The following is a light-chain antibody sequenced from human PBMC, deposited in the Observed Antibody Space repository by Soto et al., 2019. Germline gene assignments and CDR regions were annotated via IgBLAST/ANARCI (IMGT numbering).Light chain of an antibody. Sequence: EIVLTQSPGTLSLSPGERATLSCRASQNVSSSYLAWYQQKPGQAPRLLIYGASSRPTVTPHRFSGSGSGTDFTLTISRLEPEDFALYSCQQYGTSPFTFGPGTKVDIK. CDR3: QQYGTSPFT. J-gene: IGKJ3*01. CDR1: QNVSSSY. CDR2: GAS. V-gene: IGKV3-20*01.